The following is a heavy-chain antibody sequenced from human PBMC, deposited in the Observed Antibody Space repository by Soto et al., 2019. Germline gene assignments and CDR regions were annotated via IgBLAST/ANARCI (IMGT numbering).Heavy chain of an antibody. V-gene: IGHV4-59*08. Sequence: QVQLQESGPGLVKPSEILSLTCTVSGGSISSYYWSWIRQPPGKGLEWIGYIYYSGSTNYNPSLKSRVTISVDTSKNQFSLKLSSVTAADTAVYYCVGAAAGGMDVWGQGTTVTVSS. CDR3: VGAAAGGMDV. CDR2: IYYSGST. CDR1: GGSISSYY. D-gene: IGHD6-13*01. J-gene: IGHJ6*02.